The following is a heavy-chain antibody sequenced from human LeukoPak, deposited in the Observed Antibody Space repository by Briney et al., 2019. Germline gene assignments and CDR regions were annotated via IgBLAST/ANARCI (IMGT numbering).Heavy chain of an antibody. CDR3: ARDHQRLLWFGELLGAFDI. Sequence: GSSVKVSCKASGGTFSSYAISWVRQAPGQGLEWMGWINAYNGNTDYAQKLQGRVTMTTDTSTSTAYMELRSLRSDDTAVYYCARDHQRLLWFGELLGAFDIWGQGTMVTVSS. D-gene: IGHD3-10*01. CDR2: INAYNGNT. V-gene: IGHV1-18*01. J-gene: IGHJ3*02. CDR1: GGTFSSYA.